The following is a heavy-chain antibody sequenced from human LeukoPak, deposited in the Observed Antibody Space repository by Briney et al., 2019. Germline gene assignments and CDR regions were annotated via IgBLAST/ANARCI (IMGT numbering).Heavy chain of an antibody. V-gene: IGHV4-4*07. Sequence: PSETLSLTCAVSGYSISSGYYWSWIRQPAGKGLEWIGRVYSSGSTNYNPSLKSRVTMSVDTSKNQFSLKLSSVTAADTAVYYCARWDYGDYCFDYWGQGTLVTVSS. D-gene: IGHD4-17*01. J-gene: IGHJ4*02. CDR3: ARWDYGDYCFDY. CDR2: VYSSGST. CDR1: GYSISSGYY.